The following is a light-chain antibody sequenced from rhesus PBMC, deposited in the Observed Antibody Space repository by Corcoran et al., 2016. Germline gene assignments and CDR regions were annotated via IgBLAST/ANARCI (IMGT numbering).Light chain of an antibody. J-gene: IGKJ1*01. CDR3: LQSKNSPT. CDR1: ESVSFFGINL. V-gene: IGKV7-13*01. CDR2: QAS. Sequence: DIVLTQSPASLVVSPGQRATITCRASESVSFFGINLIHWYQQKTGQPPKLLIFQASNKENGAPARFSGSGSGTDFPLTINPVEADVAADYYCLQSKNSPTFGQGTKVEIK.